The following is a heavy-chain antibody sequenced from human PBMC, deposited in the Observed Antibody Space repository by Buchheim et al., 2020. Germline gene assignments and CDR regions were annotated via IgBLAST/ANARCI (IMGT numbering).Heavy chain of an antibody. D-gene: IGHD4-11*01. J-gene: IGHJ4*02. V-gene: IGHV3-74*01. Sequence: EVQLVESGGGLVQPGGSLRLSCAASGFSFSTYWMHWVRQGPEKGLVWVSRIDLDGSTTTYADSVKGRFTISRDNAKNTVYLQMNSLRAEDTAVYYCARGGPNYSFTDFWGQRTL. CDR1: GFSFSTYW. CDR3: ARGGPNYSFTDF. CDR2: IDLDGSTT.